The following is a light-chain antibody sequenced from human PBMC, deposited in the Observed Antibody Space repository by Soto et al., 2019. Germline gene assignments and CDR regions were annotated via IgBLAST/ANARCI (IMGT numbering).Light chain of an antibody. CDR2: GAS. J-gene: IGKJ5*01. CDR1: QSVSSSY. V-gene: IGKV3-20*01. CDR3: QQYGSSPNT. Sequence: EIVLTQSPGTLSLSPGERATLSCRASQSVSSSYLAWYQQKPGQAPRLLIYGASSRATGIPDRFSGSGSGTDFTLAISRLEPEDFAGYCCQQYGSSPNTFGQGTRLEMK.